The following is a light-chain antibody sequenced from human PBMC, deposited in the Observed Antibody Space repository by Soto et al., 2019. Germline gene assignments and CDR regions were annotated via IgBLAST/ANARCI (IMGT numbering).Light chain of an antibody. CDR1: QTISSW. J-gene: IGKJ1*01. V-gene: IGKV1-5*03. CDR3: QQSNSYSEA. Sequence: SQVTQSPSTLSGSVGDRVTITCRASQTISSWLAWYQQKPGKAPKLLIYKASTLKSGVPSRFSGSGSGTEFTLTISSLQPDDFATYYCQQSNSYSEAFGQGGKVDIK. CDR2: KAS.